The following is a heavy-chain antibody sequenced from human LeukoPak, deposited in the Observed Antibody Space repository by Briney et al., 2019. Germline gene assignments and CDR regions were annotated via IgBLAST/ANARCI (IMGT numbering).Heavy chain of an antibody. CDR1: GVTLSNYA. D-gene: IGHD1-26*01. CDR2: ISSSGSGGNT. CDR3: AKDGGPSSSGSQFFNY. V-gene: IGHV3-23*01. J-gene: IGHJ4*02. Sequence: GGSLRLSCVASGVTLSNYAMSWARQAPGKGLEWVSGISSSGSGGNTYYADSVKGRFTISRDSSRNTLFLHMNTLRAEDTAIYYCAKDGGPSSSGSQFFNYWGQGALVTVSS.